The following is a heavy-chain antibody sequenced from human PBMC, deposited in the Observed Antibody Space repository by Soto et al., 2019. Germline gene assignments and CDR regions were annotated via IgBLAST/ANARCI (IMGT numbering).Heavy chain of an antibody. CDR3: ARGYTVTSYNWFDP. D-gene: IGHD4-4*01. CDR1: GFTFSSYS. Sequence: PGGSLRLSCAASGFTFSSYSMNWVRQAPGKGLEWVSYISSSSSTIYYADSVKGRFTISRDNAKNSLYLQMNSLRDEDTAVYYCARGYTVTSYNWFDPWGQGTLVTVSS. J-gene: IGHJ5*02. V-gene: IGHV3-48*02. CDR2: ISSSSSTI.